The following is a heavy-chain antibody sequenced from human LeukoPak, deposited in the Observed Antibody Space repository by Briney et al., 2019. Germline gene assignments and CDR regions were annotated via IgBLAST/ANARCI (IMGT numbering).Heavy chain of an antibody. Sequence: GGSLRLSCAASGFTFSSYAMSWVRQAPGKGLEWVSAISGSGGSTYYADPVKGRFTVSRDNAQNSLYLQMNSLRAEDTAVYFCVRSYDYWGQGTLVTVSS. V-gene: IGHV3-23*01. CDR3: VRSYDY. J-gene: IGHJ4*02. CDR1: GFTFSSYA. CDR2: ISGSGGST.